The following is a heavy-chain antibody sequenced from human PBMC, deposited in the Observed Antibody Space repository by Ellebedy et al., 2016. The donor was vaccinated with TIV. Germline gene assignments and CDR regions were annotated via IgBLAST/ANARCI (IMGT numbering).Heavy chain of an antibody. CDR3: AKLAGISSWYAEY. J-gene: IGHJ4*02. V-gene: IGHV3-23*01. CDR1: GFTFSCCA. CDR2: ISNSGDTT. Sequence: PGGSLRLSCAASGFTFSCCAMSRVRQTPGKGLEWVSVISNSGDTTYADYVKGRFTISRDTSKDTLFLQMNSLRAEDTGVYYCAKLAGISSWYAEYWGQGTLVTVSS. D-gene: IGHD6-13*01.